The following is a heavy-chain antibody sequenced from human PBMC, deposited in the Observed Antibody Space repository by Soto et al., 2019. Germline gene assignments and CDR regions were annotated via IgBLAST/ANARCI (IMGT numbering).Heavy chain of an antibody. J-gene: IGHJ6*02. CDR1: GFTFSTYA. D-gene: IGHD3-3*01. V-gene: IGHV3-30-3*01. CDR2: ISYDGSNK. CDR3: ARESKDDFWSGSNQPSSPYYYYYGMDV. Sequence: GGSLRLSCAASGFTFSTYAMHWVRQAPGNGLEWVAVISYDGSNKYYADSVKGRFTISRDTSKNTLYLQMNSLRAEDTAVYYCARESKDDFWSGSNQPSSPYYYYYGMDVWGQGTTVTVSS.